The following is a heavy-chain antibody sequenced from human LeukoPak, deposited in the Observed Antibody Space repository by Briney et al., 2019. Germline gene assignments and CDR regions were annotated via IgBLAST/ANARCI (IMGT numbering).Heavy chain of an antibody. V-gene: IGHV1-18*01. D-gene: IGHD6-13*01. J-gene: IGHJ4*02. CDR2: ISAYNGNT. CDR3: ARVLAAAGAYYFDY. Sequence: GASVKVSCXASGYTFTSYGISWVRQAPGQGLEWMGWISAYNGNTNYAQKLQGRVTMTTDTSTSTAYMELRSLRSDDTAVYYCARVLAAAGAYYFDYWGQGTLVTVSS. CDR1: GYTFTSYG.